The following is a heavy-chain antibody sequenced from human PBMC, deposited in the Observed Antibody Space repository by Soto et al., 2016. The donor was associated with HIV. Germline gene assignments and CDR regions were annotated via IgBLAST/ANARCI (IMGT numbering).Heavy chain of an antibody. D-gene: IGHD2-15*01. J-gene: IGHJ5*01. CDR2: IWYDGSRQ. Sequence: VQLVESGGGVVQPGRSLRLSCVASGISFRDFGMHWVRQAPGKGLEWVAVIWYDGSRQYYIDSVEGRFTVSRDNSKNTLYLQMNNLRPDDTAMYYCVKDYVRYSSHWCRFDSWGQGTLVTVSS. V-gene: IGHV3-30*18. CDR3: VKDYVRYSSHWCRFDS. CDR1: GISFRDFG.